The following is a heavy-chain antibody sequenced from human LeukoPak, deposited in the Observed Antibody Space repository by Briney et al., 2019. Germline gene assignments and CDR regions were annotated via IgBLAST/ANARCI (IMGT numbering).Heavy chain of an antibody. CDR2: IIGSSGDT. J-gene: IGHJ4*02. D-gene: IGHD5-12*01. Sequence: PGGSLRLSCAASGFRFSNYAMNWVRQAPGKGLEWVSLIIGSSGDTFYADSVKGRFTISRDNSKNTLFLQMNSLRAEDTALYYCAKGAYDYIEMGYIDYWGQGAKVTVSS. CDR1: GFRFSNYA. CDR3: AKGAYDYIEMGYIDY. V-gene: IGHV3-23*01.